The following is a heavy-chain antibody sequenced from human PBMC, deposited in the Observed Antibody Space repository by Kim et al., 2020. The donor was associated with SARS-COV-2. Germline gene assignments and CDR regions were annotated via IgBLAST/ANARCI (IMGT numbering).Heavy chain of an antibody. V-gene: IGHV4-59*13. D-gene: IGHD3-3*01. J-gene: IGHJ5*01. Sequence: SETLSLTCTDSGGSISSNYWSWIRQPPGKGLEWIGYINYKGSTTYNPSLQSRVTMSVDTSTNQFSLMLISVTTADTAAYYYAMEMQHHWFDTWGHGALVT. CDR1: GGSISSNY. CDR3: AMEMQHHWFDT. CDR2: INYKGST.